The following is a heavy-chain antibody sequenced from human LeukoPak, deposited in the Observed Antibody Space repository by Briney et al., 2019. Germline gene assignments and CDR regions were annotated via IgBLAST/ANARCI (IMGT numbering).Heavy chain of an antibody. J-gene: IGHJ3*02. CDR3: ARGTAFDI. Sequence: GGSLRLSCAATGFTFSSYAVSWVRQAPGKGLEWVSSLSGSGAGTYYADSVKGRFTISGDSSKNTLYLQMDSLRAEDTAVYYCARGTAFDIWGQGTMVTVSS. CDR2: LSGSGAGT. CDR1: GFTFSSYA. V-gene: IGHV3-23*01.